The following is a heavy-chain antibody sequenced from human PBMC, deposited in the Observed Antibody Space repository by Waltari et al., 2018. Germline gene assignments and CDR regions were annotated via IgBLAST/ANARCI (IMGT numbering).Heavy chain of an antibody. Sequence: QVQLVQSGAEVKKPGSSVKVSCKASGGTFSSYALSWVRPAPGQGLEWLGRIIPILGIANYAQKFQGRVTITADKSTSTAYMELSSLRSEDTAVYYCARDQVVIPRGYWFDPWGQGTLVTVSS. J-gene: IGHJ5*02. CDR3: ARDQVVIPRGYWFDP. CDR2: IIPILGIA. CDR1: GGTFSSYA. V-gene: IGHV1-69*09. D-gene: IGHD3-22*01.